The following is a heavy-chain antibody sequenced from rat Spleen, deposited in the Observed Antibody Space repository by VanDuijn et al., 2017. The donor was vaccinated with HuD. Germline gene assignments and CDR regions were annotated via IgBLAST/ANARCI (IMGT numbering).Heavy chain of an antibody. CDR2: ISHDGSTT. V-gene: IGHV5-29*01. D-gene: IGHD1-9*01. Sequence: EVQLVESDGGLAQPGRSLKLSCAASGFTFSDYYMAWVRQAPTKGLEWVATISHDGSTTYYRDSVKGRFTISRDDAKSTLYLQMDGLRSEDTATYFCARHGYNSYFDYWGQGVMVTVSS. J-gene: IGHJ2*01. CDR1: GFTFSDYY. CDR3: ARHGYNSYFDY.